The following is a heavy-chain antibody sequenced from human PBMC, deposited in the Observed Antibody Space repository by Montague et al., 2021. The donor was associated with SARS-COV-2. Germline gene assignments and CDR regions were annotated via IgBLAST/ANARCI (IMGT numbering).Heavy chain of an antibody. Sequence: SLRLSCAASGFTFSSYDMHWVRQATGKGLEWVSAIGTAGDTYYPGSVKGRFTISRENAKNSLYLQMNSLRAEDTAVYYCARDFQSDSSGYYYYGMDVWGQGTTVTVSS. CDR3: ARDFQSDSSGYYYYGMDV. D-gene: IGHD3-22*01. CDR2: IGTAGDT. CDR1: GFTFSSYD. V-gene: IGHV3-13*04. J-gene: IGHJ6*02.